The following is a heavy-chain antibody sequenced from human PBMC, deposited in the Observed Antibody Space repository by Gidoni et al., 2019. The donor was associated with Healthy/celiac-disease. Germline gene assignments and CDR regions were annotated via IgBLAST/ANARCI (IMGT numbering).Heavy chain of an antibody. J-gene: IGHJ6*02. Sequence: QVQLQESGPGLVKPSQTLSLTCTVSGGSVSRGGYYWSWIRQHPGKGLEWIGYIYYSGSTYYNPSLKSRVTISVDTSKNQFSLKLSSVTAADTAVYYCARGPGRNGWYYYYGMDVWGQGTTVTVSS. D-gene: IGHD6-19*01. V-gene: IGHV4-31*03. CDR1: GGSVSRGGYY. CDR2: IYYSGST. CDR3: ARGPGRNGWYYYYGMDV.